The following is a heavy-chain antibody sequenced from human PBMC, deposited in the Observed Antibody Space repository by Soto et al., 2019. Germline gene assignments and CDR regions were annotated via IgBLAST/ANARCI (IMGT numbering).Heavy chain of an antibody. J-gene: IGHJ4*02. CDR1: GETVYSYD. Sequence: SGETVYSYDWGGLLKPPGKGLEWIGYIYYSGSTNYNPSLKSRVTISVDTSKNQFSLKLSSVTAADTALYYCAKEYDSSGYYPDYWGQGTLVTVSS. CDR2: IYYSGST. V-gene: IGHV4-59*02. D-gene: IGHD3-22*01. CDR3: AKEYDSSGYYPDY.